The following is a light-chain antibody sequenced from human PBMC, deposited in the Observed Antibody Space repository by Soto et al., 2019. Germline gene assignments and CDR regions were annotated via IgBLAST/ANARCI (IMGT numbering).Light chain of an antibody. Sequence: QSVLTQSSSASASLGSSVKLTCTLSSGHSSYIIAWHQQQPGKAPRYLMKLEGSGSYNKGGGVPDRFSGSSSGADRYLTISTLQFEDEAEYYCETWDSNTHTVFGGGTKLTVL. CDR3: ETWDSNTHTV. J-gene: IGLJ3*02. CDR2: LEGSGSY. CDR1: SGHSSYI. V-gene: IGLV4-60*02.